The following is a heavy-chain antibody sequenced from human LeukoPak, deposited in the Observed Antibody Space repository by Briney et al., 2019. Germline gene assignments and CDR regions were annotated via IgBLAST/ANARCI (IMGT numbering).Heavy chain of an antibody. V-gene: IGHV4-59*01. J-gene: IGHJ6*03. CDR1: GGSISSYY. D-gene: IGHD6-19*01. CDR2: IYYSGST. CDR3: ARLGAVAGDYYYYYYMDV. Sequence: SETLSLTCTVSGGSISSYYWSWIRQPPGKGLEWIGYIYYSGSTNYNASLKSRVTISVDTSKNQFSLKLSSVTAADTAVYYCARLGAVAGDYYYYYYMDVWGKETTVTVSS.